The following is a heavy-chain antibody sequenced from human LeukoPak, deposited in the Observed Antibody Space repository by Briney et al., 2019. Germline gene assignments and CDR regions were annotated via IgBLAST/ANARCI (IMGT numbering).Heavy chain of an antibody. J-gene: IGHJ4*02. Sequence: SETLSLTCTVSGGSISSSSYYWGWIRQPPGKGLEWIGSIYYSGSTYYNPSLKSRVTISVDTSKNQFSLKLSSVTAADTAVYYCALVVPAAIHPFDYWGQGTLATVSS. D-gene: IGHD2-2*02. CDR1: GGSISSSSYY. CDR3: ALVVPAAIHPFDY. V-gene: IGHV4-39*01. CDR2: IYYSGST.